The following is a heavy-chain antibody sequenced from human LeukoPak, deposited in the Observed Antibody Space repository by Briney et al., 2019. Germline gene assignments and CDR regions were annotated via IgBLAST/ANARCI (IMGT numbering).Heavy chain of an antibody. CDR3: ARYYDARTLDY. J-gene: IGHJ4*02. D-gene: IGHD3-22*01. Sequence: SETLSLTCTVSGGSINSYYWSWIRQPPGKGLEWIGYVYYNGNTNYNLSLKSRVTISVDTSNNQFSLRVNSVTAADTAMYYCARYYDARTLDYWGQGTLVTVSS. CDR1: GGSINSYY. CDR2: VYYNGNT. V-gene: IGHV4-59*01.